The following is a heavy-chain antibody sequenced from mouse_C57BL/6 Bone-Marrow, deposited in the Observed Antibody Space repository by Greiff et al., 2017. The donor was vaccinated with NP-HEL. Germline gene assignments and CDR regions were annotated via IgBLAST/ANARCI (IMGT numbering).Heavy chain of an antibody. CDR2: INYDGSST. J-gene: IGHJ2*01. Sequence: EVMLVESEGGLVQPGSSMKLSCTASGFTFSDYYMAWVRQVPEKGLEWVANINYDGSSTYYLDSLKSRFIISRDNAKNILYLQMSSLKSEDTATYYCAREAQARGNYFDYWGQGTTLTVSS. D-gene: IGHD3-2*02. CDR3: AREAQARGNYFDY. V-gene: IGHV5-16*01. CDR1: GFTFSDYY.